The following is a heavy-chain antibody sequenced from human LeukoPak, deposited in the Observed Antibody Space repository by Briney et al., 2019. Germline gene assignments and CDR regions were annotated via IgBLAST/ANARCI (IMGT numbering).Heavy chain of an antibody. V-gene: IGHV1-69*13. CDR2: IIPLFGTP. CDR1: GDTSSSFR. Sequence: ASVKVSCKASGDTSSSFRLTWVRQAPGQGLELMGGIIPLFGTPTYADKFQGRVLITANESANTAYMELNSLTSEDTAVYFCASRTIVARESRGAYDSWGQGTLVTVSS. D-gene: IGHD3-16*02. CDR3: ASRTIVARESRGAYDS. J-gene: IGHJ3*02.